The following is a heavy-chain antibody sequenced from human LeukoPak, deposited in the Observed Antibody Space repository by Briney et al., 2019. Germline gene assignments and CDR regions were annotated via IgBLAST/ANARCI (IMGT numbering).Heavy chain of an antibody. V-gene: IGHV1-3*01. Sequence: GASVKVSCNASGYTFTSYAMHWVRQAPGQRLEWMRWINAGNGNTKYSQKFQGRVTITRDTSASTAYMELSSLRSEDTAVYYCARDYPSGYSYSFDYWGQGTLVTVSS. J-gene: IGHJ4*02. CDR2: INAGNGNT. D-gene: IGHD5-18*01. CDR1: GYTFTSYA. CDR3: ARDYPSGYSYSFDY.